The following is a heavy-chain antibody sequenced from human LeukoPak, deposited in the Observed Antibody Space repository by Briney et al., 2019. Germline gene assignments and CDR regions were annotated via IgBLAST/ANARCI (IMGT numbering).Heavy chain of an antibody. CDR1: GGTFSSYA. CDR2: IIPIFGTA. V-gene: IGHV1-69*13. J-gene: IGHJ4*02. CDR3: ATFPDSGYVWGSAFFDY. Sequence: GASVKVSCKASGGTFSSYAISWVRQAPGQGLEWMGGIIPIFGTANYAQKFQGRVTITADESTSTAYMELSSLRSEDTAVYYCATFPDSGYVWGSAFFDYWGQGTLVTVSS. D-gene: IGHD3-16*01.